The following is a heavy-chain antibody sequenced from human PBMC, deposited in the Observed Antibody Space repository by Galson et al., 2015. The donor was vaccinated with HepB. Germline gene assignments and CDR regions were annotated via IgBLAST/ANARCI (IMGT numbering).Heavy chain of an antibody. J-gene: IGHJ4*02. V-gene: IGHV7-4-1*02. D-gene: IGHD3-16*02. CDR3: ARDQNPEFSAIMFGGVIVD. Sequence: SVKVSCKASGYTFTSYAMNWVRQAPGQGLEWMGWINTNTGNPTYAQGFTGRFVFSLDTSVSTAYLQIRSLKAEDTAVYYCARDQNPEFSAIMFGGVIVDWGQGTLVTVSS. CDR1: GYTFTSYA. CDR2: INTNTGNP.